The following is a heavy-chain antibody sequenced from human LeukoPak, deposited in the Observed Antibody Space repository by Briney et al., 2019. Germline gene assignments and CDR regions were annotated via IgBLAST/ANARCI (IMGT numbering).Heavy chain of an antibody. CDR1: GGSITSASYY. Sequence: SETLSLTCTVSGGSITSASYYWGWVRQPPGKGLEWIGSIYHSGNTYYKPSLRGRVTISIDTSASQFSLNLRSVTAADTAVYFCARGPLYTESFAKTWFDAWGQGTLVTVSS. J-gene: IGHJ5*02. CDR2: IYHSGNT. V-gene: IGHV4-39*01. CDR3: ARGPLYTESFAKTWFDA. D-gene: IGHD1-26*01.